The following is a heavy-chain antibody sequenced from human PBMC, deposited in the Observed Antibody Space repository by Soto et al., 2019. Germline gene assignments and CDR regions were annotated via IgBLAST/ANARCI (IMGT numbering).Heavy chain of an antibody. CDR3: ARHESSGGWNHWFDP. CDR2: IYYNGHT. D-gene: IGHD6-19*01. CDR1: GGSINSNNYY. V-gene: IGHV4-39*01. Sequence: SETLSLTCTVSGGSINSNNYYWGWIRQPPGKGPEWIATIYYNGHTNYSPSLKSRVTISVDTSQNQFSLKLTSVTAADTAMYFCARHESSGGWNHWFDPWGRGTLVTVSS. J-gene: IGHJ5*02.